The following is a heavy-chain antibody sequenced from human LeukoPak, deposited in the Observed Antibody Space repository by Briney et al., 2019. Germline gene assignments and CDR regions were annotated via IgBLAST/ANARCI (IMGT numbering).Heavy chain of an antibody. CDR1: GYTFTSYY. CDR2: INPSGGST. D-gene: IGHD2-2*01. Sequence: ASVKVSCKASGYTFTSYYMHWVRQAPGQGLEWMGIINPSGGSTSYAQKFQGRVTMTRDTSTSTVYMELSSLSSEDTAVYYCARDIVVVPAAPVYGMDVWGKGTTVTVSS. CDR3: ARDIVVVPAAPVYGMDV. V-gene: IGHV1-46*01. J-gene: IGHJ6*04.